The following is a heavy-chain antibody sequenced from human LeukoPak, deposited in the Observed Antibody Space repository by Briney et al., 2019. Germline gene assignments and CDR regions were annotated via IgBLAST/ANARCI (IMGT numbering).Heavy chain of an antibody. V-gene: IGHV3-48*04. CDR3: AREDGLSYYDILTGYLDY. D-gene: IGHD3-9*01. CDR2: ISSSSSTI. Sequence: GSLRLSCAASGFTFSSYSMNWVRQAPGKGLEWVSYISSSSSTIYYADSVKGRFTISRDNAKNSLYLQMNSLRAEDTAVYYCAREDGLSYYDILTGYLDYWGQGTLVTVSS. J-gene: IGHJ4*02. CDR1: GFTFSSYS.